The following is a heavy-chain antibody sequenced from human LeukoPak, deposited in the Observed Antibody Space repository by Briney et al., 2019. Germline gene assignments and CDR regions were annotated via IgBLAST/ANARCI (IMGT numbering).Heavy chain of an antibody. CDR3: ARDESQTYYDILTGYFSARGNFDY. CDR2: ISSSSSTI. D-gene: IGHD3-9*01. V-gene: IGHV3-48*03. Sequence: GGSLRLSCAASGFTFSSYEMNWVRQAPGKGLEWVSYISSSSSTIYYADSVKGRFTISRDNAKNSLYLQMNSLRAEDTAVYYCARDESQTYYDILTGYFSARGNFDYWGQGTLVTVSS. J-gene: IGHJ4*02. CDR1: GFTFSSYE.